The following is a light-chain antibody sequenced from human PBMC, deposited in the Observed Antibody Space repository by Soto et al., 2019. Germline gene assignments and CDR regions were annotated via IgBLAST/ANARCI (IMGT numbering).Light chain of an antibody. CDR1: QGFTNY. V-gene: IGKV1-27*01. CDR3: QKYNTVPYT. J-gene: IGKJ5*01. Sequence: QMTQSPASLSASLGDTVTLTCRASQGFTNYLAWYQQKPGKAPKLLIYPASTLQSGVPPRFSGSGSGTHFTLTIISLQPEDAETYYCQKYNTVPYTFGQGTRREIK. CDR2: PAS.